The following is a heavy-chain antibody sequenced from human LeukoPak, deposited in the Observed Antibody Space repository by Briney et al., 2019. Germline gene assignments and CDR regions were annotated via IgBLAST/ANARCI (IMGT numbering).Heavy chain of an antibody. CDR2: IIPIFGTA. Sequence: SVKVSCKASGYTFTSYGISWVRQAPGQGLEWMGGIIPIFGTANYAQKFQGRVTITADESTSTAYMELSSLRSEDTAVYYCARDASGSYFDYWGQGTLVTVSS. D-gene: IGHD1-26*01. CDR1: GYTFTSYG. V-gene: IGHV1-69*13. CDR3: ARDASGSYFDY. J-gene: IGHJ4*02.